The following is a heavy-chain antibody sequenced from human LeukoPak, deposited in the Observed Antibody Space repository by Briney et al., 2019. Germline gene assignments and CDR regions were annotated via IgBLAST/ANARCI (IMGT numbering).Heavy chain of an antibody. J-gene: IGHJ4*02. V-gene: IGHV3-30*18. CDR1: GFSFISYG. CDR3: AKRPSDYGDYVTYFDY. CDR2: ISDDGKNK. D-gene: IGHD4-17*01. Sequence: GGSLRLSCAASGFSFISYGMHWVRQAPGKGLERVGVISDDGKNKKYADSVKGRFTTSRDNSKDTLYLQMNSLRDEDTAVYYCAKRPSDYGDYVTYFDYWGQGTLVTVSS.